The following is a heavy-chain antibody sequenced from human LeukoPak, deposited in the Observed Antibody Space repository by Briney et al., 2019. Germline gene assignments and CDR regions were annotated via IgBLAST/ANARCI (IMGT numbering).Heavy chain of an antibody. CDR3: ARLDEYSSSSDFDY. CDR1: GFTFSSYA. V-gene: IGHV3-23*01. J-gene: IGHJ4*02. D-gene: IGHD6-6*01. Sequence: GGSLRLSCAASGFTFSSYAMSWVRQAPGKGLEWVSAISGSGYSTYYADSVKGRFTISRDSSKNTLYLQMNSLRAEDTAVYYCARLDEYSSSSDFDYWGQGTLVTVSS. CDR2: ISGSGYST.